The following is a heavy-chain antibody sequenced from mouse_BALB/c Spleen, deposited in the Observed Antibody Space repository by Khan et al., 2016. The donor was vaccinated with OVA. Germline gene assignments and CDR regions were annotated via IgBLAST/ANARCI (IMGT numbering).Heavy chain of an antibody. D-gene: IGHD1-1*01. CDR2: IGPGSGNT. CDR3: AVSNCYGEGCYAMDY. Sequence: DLVKPGASVKLSCKASGYTFTSYWINWIKQRPGQGLEWVGHIGPGSGNTYYNKIFKGKATLTVDTSSSTVYIQLSSLSSEDSAVYFCAVSNCYGEGCYAMDYWGQGTSVTVSS. J-gene: IGHJ4*01. V-gene: IGHV1S41*01. CDR1: GYTFTSYW.